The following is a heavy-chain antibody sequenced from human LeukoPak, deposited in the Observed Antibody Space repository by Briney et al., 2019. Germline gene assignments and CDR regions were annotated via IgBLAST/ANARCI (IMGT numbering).Heavy chain of an antibody. CDR3: ARGGGIAAAAVD. D-gene: IGHD6-13*01. CDR2: IYYSGST. J-gene: IGHJ4*02. Sequence: SETLSLTCTVSGGSISSYYWSWIRQPPGKGLEWIGYIYYSGSTNYNPSLKSRVTISVDTSKNQFSLKLSSVTAADTAVYYCARGGGIAAAAVDWGQGTLVTVSP. CDR1: GGSISSYY. V-gene: IGHV4-59*08.